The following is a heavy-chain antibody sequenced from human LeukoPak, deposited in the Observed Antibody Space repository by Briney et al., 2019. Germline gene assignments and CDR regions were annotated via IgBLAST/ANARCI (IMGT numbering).Heavy chain of an antibody. Sequence: GGSLRLSCAASGFTFSSYAMHWVRQAPGKGLEWVAVISYDGSNKYYADSVKGRFTISRDNSKNTLYLQMNSLRAEDTAVYCCARDRYYYDSSGYRFDYWGQGTLVTVSS. CDR1: GFTFSSYA. CDR3: ARDRYYYDSSGYRFDY. CDR2: ISYDGSNK. V-gene: IGHV3-30*01. J-gene: IGHJ4*02. D-gene: IGHD3-22*01.